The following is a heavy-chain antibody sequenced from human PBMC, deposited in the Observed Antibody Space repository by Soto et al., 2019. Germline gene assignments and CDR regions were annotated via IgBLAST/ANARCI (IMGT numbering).Heavy chain of an antibody. CDR3: ARGFGVVVPAAPPYYYYYGMDV. CDR2: ISSSSSYI. V-gene: IGHV3-21*01. Sequence: GALRLSCAASGFTFSSYSMNWVRQAPGKGLEWVSSISSSSSYIYYADSVKGRFTISRDNAKNSLYLQMNSLRAEDTAVYYCARGFGVVVPAAPPYYYYYGMDVWGQGTTVTVSS. D-gene: IGHD2-2*01. CDR1: GFTFSSYS. J-gene: IGHJ6*02.